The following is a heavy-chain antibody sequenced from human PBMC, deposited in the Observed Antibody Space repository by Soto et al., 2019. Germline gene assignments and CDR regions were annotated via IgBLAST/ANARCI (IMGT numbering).Heavy chain of an antibody. CDR3: ARYRLYDSSGYYYSGMDV. V-gene: IGHV3-66*01. J-gene: IGHJ6*02. D-gene: IGHD3-22*01. CDR1: GFTVSSNY. Sequence: GGSLRLSCAASGFTVSSNYMSWVRQAPGKGLEWVSVIYSGGSTYYADSVKGRFTISRDNSKNTLYLQMNSPRAEDTAVYYCARYRLYDSSGYYYSGMDVWGQGTTVTVSS. CDR2: IYSGGST.